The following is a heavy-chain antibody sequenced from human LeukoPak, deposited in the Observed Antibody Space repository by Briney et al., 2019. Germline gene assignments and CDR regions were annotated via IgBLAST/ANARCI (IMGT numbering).Heavy chain of an antibody. V-gene: IGHV3-11*04. Sequence: GGSLGLSCAASGFTFSDYYMSWIRQAPGKGLEWVSYISSSGSTIYYADSVKGRFTISRDNAKSSLYLQMNGPRAEDTAVYYCARDPIPGYDAFDIWGQGTMVSVSS. CDR2: ISSSGSTI. J-gene: IGHJ3*02. CDR1: GFTFSDYY. CDR3: ARDPIPGYDAFDI. D-gene: IGHD1-14*01.